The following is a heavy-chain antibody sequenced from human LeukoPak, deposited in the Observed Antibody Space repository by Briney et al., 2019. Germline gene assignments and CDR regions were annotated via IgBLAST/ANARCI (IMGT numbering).Heavy chain of an antibody. Sequence: GRSLRLSCAASGFRFSNFAMSWVRQAPGKGLEWVSLIIGSSGDTLYADSVKGRFTISRDISKNRLYLQMDSLRAEDTALYYCAKGAYDYIEMGYFDDWGQGTLVTVSP. D-gene: IGHD5-12*01. V-gene: IGHV3-23*01. CDR2: IIGSSGDT. CDR3: AKGAYDYIEMGYFDD. J-gene: IGHJ4*02. CDR1: GFRFSNFA.